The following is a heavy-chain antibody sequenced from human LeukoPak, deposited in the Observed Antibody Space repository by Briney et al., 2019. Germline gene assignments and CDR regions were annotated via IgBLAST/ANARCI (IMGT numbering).Heavy chain of an antibody. CDR1: GESVSSNTAA. J-gene: IGHJ1*01. CDR2: TYYRSKWYN. CDR3: ARESSGFHR. Sequence: SQNLSLTCVLSGESVSSNTAAWNWIRQSPSRGLEWLGRTYYRSKWYNDYATSVKSRISIDPDTSKNQFSLQLNSVTPEDSAVYYCARESSGFHRWGQGTLVTVSS. V-gene: IGHV6-1*01.